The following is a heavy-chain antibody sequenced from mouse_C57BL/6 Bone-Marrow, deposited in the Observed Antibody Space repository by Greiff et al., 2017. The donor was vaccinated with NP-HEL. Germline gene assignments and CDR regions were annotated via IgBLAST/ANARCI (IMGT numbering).Heavy chain of an antibody. D-gene: IGHD1-1*01. CDR1: GFTFSSYA. CDR2: ISSGGDYI. Sequence: EVQLVESGEGLVKPGGSLKLSCAASGFTFSSYAMSWVRQTPEKRLEWVAYISSGGDYIYYADTVKGRFTISRDNARNTLYLQMSRLKSEDTAMYYCTSEDYYGSSPWYFDVWGTGTTVTVSS. J-gene: IGHJ1*03. CDR3: TSEDYYGSSPWYFDV. V-gene: IGHV5-9-1*02.